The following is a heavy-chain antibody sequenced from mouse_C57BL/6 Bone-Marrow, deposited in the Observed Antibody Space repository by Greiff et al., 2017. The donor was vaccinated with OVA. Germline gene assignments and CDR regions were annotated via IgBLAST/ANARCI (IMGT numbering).Heavy chain of an antibody. CDR3: ARSRGKGAMDY. J-gene: IGHJ4*01. Sequence: QVQLQQPGAELVKPGASVKLSCKASGYTFTSYWMHWVKQRPGQGLEWIGMIHPNSGSTNYNEKFKSKATLTVDKSSSTAYMQLSSLTSEDSAVYYCARSRGKGAMDYWGQGTSVTVSS. CDR2: IHPNSGST. CDR1: GYTFTSYW. V-gene: IGHV1-64*01. D-gene: IGHD1-3*01.